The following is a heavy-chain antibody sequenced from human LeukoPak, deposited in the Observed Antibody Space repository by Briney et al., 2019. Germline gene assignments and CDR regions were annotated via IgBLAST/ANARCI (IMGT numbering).Heavy chain of an antibody. CDR3: ARGRRYSRYDASGY. Sequence: ASVKVSCKASGYTFTSYDINWVRQATGQGLEWMGWMNPNSGNTGYAQKFQGRVTMTRNTSISTAYMELSSLRSEDTAVYYCARGRRYSRYDASGYWGQGTLVIVSS. CDR1: GYTFTSYD. V-gene: IGHV1-8*01. J-gene: IGHJ4*02. D-gene: IGHD5-12*01. CDR2: MNPNSGNT.